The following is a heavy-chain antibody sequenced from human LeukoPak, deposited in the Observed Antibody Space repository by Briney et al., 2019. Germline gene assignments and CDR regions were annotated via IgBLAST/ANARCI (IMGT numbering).Heavy chain of an antibody. CDR2: INPNSGGT. J-gene: IGHJ1*01. Sequence: GASVKVSCKASGYTFTGYYMHWVRQAPGQGLEWMGWINPNSGGTNYAQKFQGRVTMTRDTSISTAYMELSRLRSDDTAVYYCARDTSYYYDSSGYDFQHWGQGTLVTVSS. V-gene: IGHV1-2*02. CDR3: ARDTSYYYDSSGYDFQH. D-gene: IGHD3-22*01. CDR1: GYTFTGYY.